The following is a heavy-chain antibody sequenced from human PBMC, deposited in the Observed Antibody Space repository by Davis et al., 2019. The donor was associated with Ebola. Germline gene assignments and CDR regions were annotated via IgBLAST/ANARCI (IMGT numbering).Heavy chain of an antibody. V-gene: IGHV4-34*01. D-gene: IGHD5-24*01. CDR1: SGSFSGYY. CDR3: ASYLE. Sequence: MPSETLSLTCAVYSGSFSGYYWSWIRQSPGKGLEWIGEISHTGDTNYNPSLKSRVTISVDTSKNQFSLKLSSVTAADTAVYYCASYLEWGQGTLVTVSS. CDR2: ISHTGDT. J-gene: IGHJ4*02.